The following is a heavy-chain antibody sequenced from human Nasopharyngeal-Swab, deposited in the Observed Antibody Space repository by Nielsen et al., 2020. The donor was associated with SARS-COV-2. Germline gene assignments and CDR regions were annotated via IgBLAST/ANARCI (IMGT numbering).Heavy chain of an antibody. D-gene: IGHD6-6*01. J-gene: IGHJ6*02. Sequence: SVKVSCKVSGGTFSSYAISWVRQAPGQGLEWMGGIIPIFGTANYAQKFQGRVTITADESTSTAYMELSSLRSEDTAVYYCARRPYSSSSGDYYYGMDVWGQGTTVTVSS. CDR1: GGTFSSYA. CDR2: IIPIFGTA. V-gene: IGHV1-69*13. CDR3: ARRPYSSSSGDYYYGMDV.